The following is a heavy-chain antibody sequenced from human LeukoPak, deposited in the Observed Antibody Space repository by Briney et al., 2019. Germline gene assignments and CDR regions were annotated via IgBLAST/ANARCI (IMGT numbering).Heavy chain of an antibody. CDR2: ILNDGSNK. V-gene: IGHV3-33*08. J-gene: IGHJ4*02. D-gene: IGHD2-2*01. Sequence: PGRSLRLSCAASGFTFSSYAMHWVRQAPGKGLEWVAVILNDGSNKFYADSVKGRFTISRDNSKNTLDLQMNSLRVEDTAVYYCARGCLEAGISCYGRFDNWGQGTLVTVSS. CDR3: ARGCLEAGISCYGRFDN. CDR1: GFTFSSYA.